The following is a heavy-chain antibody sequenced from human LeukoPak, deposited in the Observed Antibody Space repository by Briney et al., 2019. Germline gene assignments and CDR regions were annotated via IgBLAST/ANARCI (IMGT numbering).Heavy chain of an antibody. J-gene: IGHJ4*02. CDR3: GRDLHSSSSGYYYFDY. V-gene: IGHV3-21*01. CDR2: IGSSSRYI. D-gene: IGHD6-6*01. Sequence: PGGSLRLSCAASGFTFNIYTMTWVRQAPGKGLEWVSSIGSSSRYIYYADSVKGRFTISRDNDNNSVYLQMNSLRAEDTAVYYCGRDLHSSSSGYYYFDYWGQGTLVTVSS. CDR1: GFTFNIYT.